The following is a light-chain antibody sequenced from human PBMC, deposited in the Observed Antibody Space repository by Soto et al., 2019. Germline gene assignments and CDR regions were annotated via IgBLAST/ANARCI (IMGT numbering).Light chain of an antibody. CDR2: DAS. CDR3: QQYNNWPPIT. CDR1: QSVRSK. J-gene: IGKJ5*01. Sequence: EIVMTHSPATLSFSPVERATLSCRASQSVRSKLAWYQQKPGQAPRLLIYDASTRATGIPARFSGSGSGTEFTLTISSLQSEDFAVYYCQQYNNWPPITFGQGTR. V-gene: IGKV3-15*01.